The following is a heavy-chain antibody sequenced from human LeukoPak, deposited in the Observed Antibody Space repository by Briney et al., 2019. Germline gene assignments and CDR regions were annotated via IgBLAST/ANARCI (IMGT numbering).Heavy chain of an antibody. J-gene: IGHJ5*02. CDR1: GDTFSSYA. CDR2: VIPIIGTA. Sequence: ASEKGSCKALGDTFSSYAISWVRHAPGQGLERMGEVIPIIGTANYAQKFQGRVTITADESTSTAYMELSSLRSEDTGVYYCARGYYYDSSGYFNWFDPWGQGTLVTVSS. CDR3: ARGYYYDSSGYFNWFDP. V-gene: IGHV1-69*01. D-gene: IGHD3-22*01.